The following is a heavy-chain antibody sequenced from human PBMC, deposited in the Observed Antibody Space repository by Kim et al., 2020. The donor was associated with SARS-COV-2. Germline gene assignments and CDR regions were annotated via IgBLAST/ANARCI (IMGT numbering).Heavy chain of an antibody. D-gene: IGHD1-26*01. Sequence: GGSLRLSCAASGFTFSSYAMHWVRQAPGKGLEWVAVISYDGSNKYYADSVKGRFTISRDNSKNTLYLQMNSLRAEDTAVYYCVRVRVWARIIVAALIGDFDLWGRGTLVTVSS. CDR3: VRVRVWARIIVAALIGDFDL. CDR2: ISYDGSNK. J-gene: IGHJ2*01. V-gene: IGHV3-30*04. CDR1: GFTFSSYA.